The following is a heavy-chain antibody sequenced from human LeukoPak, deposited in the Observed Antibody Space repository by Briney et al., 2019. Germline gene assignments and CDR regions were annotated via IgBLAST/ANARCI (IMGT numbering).Heavy chain of an antibody. V-gene: IGHV3-20*04. Sequence: RSGGSLRLSCAASGFTFDDYGMSWVRHAPGKGLEWVSGISWNSGSIGYADSVKGRFTISRDNAKNSLYLQMNSLRAEDTAVYYCARVVVVVASFDYWGQGTLVTVSS. D-gene: IGHD2-15*01. CDR2: ISWNSGSI. CDR3: ARVVVVVASFDY. J-gene: IGHJ4*02. CDR1: GFTFDDYG.